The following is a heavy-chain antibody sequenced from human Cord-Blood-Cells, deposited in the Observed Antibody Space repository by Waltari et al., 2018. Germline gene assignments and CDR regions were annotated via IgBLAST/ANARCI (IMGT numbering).Heavy chain of an antibody. CDR1: GYTFTGYY. Sequence: QVHLVQSGAEVKKPGASVQVSCKASGYTFTGYYMHLVRPAPGHGLEWMGWINPNSGGTNYAQKFQGRVTMTRDTSISTAYMELSRLRSDDTAVYYCARVAPYYDILTGYYSFDYWGQGTLVTVSS. CDR2: INPNSGGT. J-gene: IGHJ4*02. V-gene: IGHV1-2*02. CDR3: ARVAPYYDILTGYYSFDY. D-gene: IGHD3-9*01.